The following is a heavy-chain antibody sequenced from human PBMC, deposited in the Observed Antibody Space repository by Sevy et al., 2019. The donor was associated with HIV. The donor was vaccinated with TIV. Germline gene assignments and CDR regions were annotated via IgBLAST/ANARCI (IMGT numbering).Heavy chain of an antibody. J-gene: IGHJ6*02. CDR2: ISSSGSTI. D-gene: IGHD3-16*02. V-gene: IGHV3-11*01. Sequence: GGSLRLSCAASGFTFSDYYMSWIRQAPGKGLEWVSYISSSGSTIYYADSVKGRFTISRDNAKNSLYLQMNSLRAEDTAVDYCAREVSFGGVIAADYYYYYGMDVWGQGTTVTVSS. CDR3: AREVSFGGVIAADYYYYYGMDV. CDR1: GFTFSDYY.